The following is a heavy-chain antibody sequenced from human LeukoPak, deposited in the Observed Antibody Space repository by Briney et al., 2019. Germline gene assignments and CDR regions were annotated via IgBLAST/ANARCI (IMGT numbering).Heavy chain of an antibody. V-gene: IGHV3-23*01. CDR1: GLTFSTSA. CDR2: ISGSGGIA. D-gene: IGHD5-18*01. Sequence: PGGSLRLSCAASGLTFSTSAMSWVRQAPGKGLEWVSSISGSGGIAYYADSVKGRFTISRDDAKNSLYLQMNSLRAEDTAVYYCAREGYVDTAPHDYYGMDVWGQGTTVTVSS. J-gene: IGHJ6*02. CDR3: AREGYVDTAPHDYYGMDV.